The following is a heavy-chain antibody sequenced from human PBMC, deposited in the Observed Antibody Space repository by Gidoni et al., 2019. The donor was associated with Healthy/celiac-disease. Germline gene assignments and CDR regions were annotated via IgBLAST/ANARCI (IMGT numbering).Heavy chain of an antibody. V-gene: IGHV4-34*01. CDR1: GGSFSGYY. Sequence: QVHLQQWGAGLLKPSETLSLTCAVYGGSFSGYYWNWIRQPPGKGLEGIGEIKHSGSTNYNPSLKSRVTISVDTSKNQSSLKLSSVTAADTAVYYCARGQKGYCSGGSCSPTFDYWGQGTLVTVSS. J-gene: IGHJ4*02. CDR2: IKHSGST. D-gene: IGHD2-15*01. CDR3: ARGQKGYCSGGSCSPTFDY.